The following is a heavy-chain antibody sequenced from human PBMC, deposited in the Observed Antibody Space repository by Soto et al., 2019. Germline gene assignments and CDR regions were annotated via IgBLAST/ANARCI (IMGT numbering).Heavy chain of an antibody. CDR2: INPSGGST. D-gene: IGHD1-26*01. CDR3: ARAQVGRTLDV. CDR1: RYTFTNFY. V-gene: IGHV1-46*01. Sequence: ASVKVSCKASRYTFTNFYIHWLRQAPGQGLEWMGIINPSGGSTTYPQKFQGRVTMTRDTSTSTVHMELITLRSEDTAVYYCARAQVGRTLDVWGPVTKVTVYS. J-gene: IGHJ6*02.